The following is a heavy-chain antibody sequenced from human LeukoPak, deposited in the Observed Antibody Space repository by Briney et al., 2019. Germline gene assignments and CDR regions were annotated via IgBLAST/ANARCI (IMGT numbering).Heavy chain of an antibody. J-gene: IGHJ6*02. Sequence: SETLSLTCTVSGGSISSSSYYWGWIRQPPGKGLEWIGSIYYSGSTYYNPSLKSRVTISVDTSKNQFSLKLSSVTAADTAVYYCARDGRDILTGYYPSYYYGMDVWGQGTTVTVSS. V-gene: IGHV4-39*07. CDR2: IYYSGST. CDR3: ARDGRDILTGYYPSYYYGMDV. CDR1: GGSISSSSYY. D-gene: IGHD3-9*01.